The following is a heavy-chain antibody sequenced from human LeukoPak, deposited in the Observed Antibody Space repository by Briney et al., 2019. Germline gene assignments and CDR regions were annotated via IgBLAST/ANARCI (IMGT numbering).Heavy chain of an antibody. Sequence: PGGSLRLSCAASGFTFSSYSMNWVRQAPGKGLEWVSSISSSSSYIYYADSVKGRFTISRDNAKNSLYLQMNSLRAEDTAVYYCAVAGQSKRHSNRLRAFDIWGQGTMVTVSS. CDR3: AVAGQSKRHSNRLRAFDI. D-gene: IGHD3-16*01. V-gene: IGHV3-21*01. J-gene: IGHJ3*02. CDR1: GFTFSSYS. CDR2: ISSSSSYI.